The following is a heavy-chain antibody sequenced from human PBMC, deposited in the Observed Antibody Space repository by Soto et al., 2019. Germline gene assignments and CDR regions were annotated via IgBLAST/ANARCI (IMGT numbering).Heavy chain of an antibody. Sequence: SETLSLTCTVSGGSISSYYWSWIRQPPGKGLEWIGYIYYSGSTNYNPSLKSRVTISVDTSKNQFSLKLSSVTAVDTAVYYCARVGEGFGELLYYMDVWGKGTTVTVSS. CDR2: IYYSGST. CDR1: GGSISSYY. J-gene: IGHJ6*03. V-gene: IGHV4-59*01. D-gene: IGHD3-10*01. CDR3: ARVGEGFGELLYYMDV.